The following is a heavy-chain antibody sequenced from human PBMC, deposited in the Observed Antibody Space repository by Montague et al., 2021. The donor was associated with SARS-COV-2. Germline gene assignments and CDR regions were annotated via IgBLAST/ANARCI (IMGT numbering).Heavy chain of an antibody. J-gene: IGHJ4*02. Sequence: SETLSLTCTVSGGSISSSSYYWIWIRQPPGKGLEWIGSIYYSGSTYYNPSLKSRVTISVGTSKNQFSLKLSSVTAADTAVYYCARQSVNYYDSSGYPFDYWGQGTLVTVSS. V-gene: IGHV4-39*01. CDR2: IYYSGST. CDR1: GGSISSSSYY. CDR3: ARQSVNYYDSSGYPFDY. D-gene: IGHD3-22*01.